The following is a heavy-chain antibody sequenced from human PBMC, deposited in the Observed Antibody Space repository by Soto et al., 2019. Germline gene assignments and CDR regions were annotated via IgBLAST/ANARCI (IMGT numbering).Heavy chain of an antibody. J-gene: IGHJ5*02. CDR1: GYTLTGYY. V-gene: IGHV1-2*07. CDR2: INPNTGVT. D-gene: IGHD6-13*01. CDR3: ARGGYLLVNWFGT. Sequence: GSVKVSCRASGYTLTGYYMHWVRQAPGQGLEWLGWINPNTGVTKYAHDFQGRVTMTRDTSISTTYMELSRLRSDDTAVYYCARGGYLLVNWFGTWGQGTLVTVSP.